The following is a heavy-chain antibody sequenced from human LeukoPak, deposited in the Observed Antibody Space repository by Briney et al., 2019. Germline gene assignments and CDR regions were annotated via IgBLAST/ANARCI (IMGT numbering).Heavy chain of an antibody. Sequence: GASLRLSCAASGFTFSNYAKSWVRQAPGKGLQWVSAITGSGGGTYYADSVKGRFTISRENFKNTLYLQVNSLRAEDTAVYYCVKWGDYWGQGTLVTVSS. V-gene: IGHV3-23*01. J-gene: IGHJ4*02. CDR3: VKWGDY. CDR1: GFTFSNYA. D-gene: IGHD3-16*01. CDR2: ITGSGGGT.